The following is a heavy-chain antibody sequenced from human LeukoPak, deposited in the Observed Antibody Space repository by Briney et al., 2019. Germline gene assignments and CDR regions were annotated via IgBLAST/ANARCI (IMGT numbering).Heavy chain of an antibody. V-gene: IGHV3-74*01. CDR3: ARARTPYGDQGAH. D-gene: IGHD4-17*01. J-gene: IGHJ4*02. Sequence: GGSLRLSCAASGFTFSSYAMSWVRQAPGKGLEWVSRINSDGSSTSYADSVKGRFTISRDNAKNTLYLQMNSLRAEDTAVYYCARARTPYGDQGAHWGQGTLVTVSS. CDR2: INSDGSST. CDR1: GFTFSSYA.